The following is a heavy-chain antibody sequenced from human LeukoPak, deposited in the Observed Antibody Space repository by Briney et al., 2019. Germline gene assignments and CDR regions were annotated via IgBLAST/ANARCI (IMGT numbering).Heavy chain of an antibody. CDR1: GGSISSYY. CDR3: ARDNPNYSSSWPRSDAFDI. Sequence: PSETLSLTCTVSGGSISSYYWSWIRQPPGKGLEWIGYIYYSGSTSYNPSLKSRVTISVDTSKNQFSLKLSSVTAADTAAYYCARDNPNYSSSWPRSDAFDIWGQGTMVTVSS. D-gene: IGHD6-13*01. V-gene: IGHV4-59*01. J-gene: IGHJ3*02. CDR2: IYYSGST.